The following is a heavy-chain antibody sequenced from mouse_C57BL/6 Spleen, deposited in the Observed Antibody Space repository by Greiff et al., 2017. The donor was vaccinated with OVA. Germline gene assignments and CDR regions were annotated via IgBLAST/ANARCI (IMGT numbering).Heavy chain of an antibody. CDR1: GFNIKNTY. V-gene: IGHV14-3*01. CDR3: ARTAQAPYFDD. J-gene: IGHJ2*01. CDR2: IDPANGNT. D-gene: IGHD3-2*02. Sequence: EVKLQESVAELVRPGASVKLSCTASGFNIKNTYMHWVKQRPEQGLEWIGRIDPANGNTKYAPKFQGKAPITADTSSNPPYLQLSSLTSEDTAIYYCARTAQAPYFDDWGKGTTLTVSS.